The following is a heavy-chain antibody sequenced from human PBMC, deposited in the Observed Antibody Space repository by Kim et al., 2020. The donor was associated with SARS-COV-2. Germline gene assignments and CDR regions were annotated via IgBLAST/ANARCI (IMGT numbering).Heavy chain of an antibody. J-gene: IGHJ5*02. CDR3: ARSLRGTSRLVP. Sequence: GYAQKFQGRVTMTRNTSISTAYMELSSLRSEDTAVYYCARSLRGTSRLVPWGQGTLVTVSS. V-gene: IGHV1-8*01. D-gene: IGHD2-8*01.